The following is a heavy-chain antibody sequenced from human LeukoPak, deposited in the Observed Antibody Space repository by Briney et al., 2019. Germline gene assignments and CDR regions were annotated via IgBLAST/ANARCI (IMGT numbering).Heavy chain of an antibody. CDR1: GGSFSGYY. Sequence: SETLSLTCAVYGGSFSGYYWSWIRQPPGKGLEWIGEINHSGSSNYNPSLKSRVTISVDTSKNQFSLKLSSVTAADTAVYYCARDTEVAGARGRFDPWGQGTLVTVSS. J-gene: IGHJ5*02. CDR2: INHSGSS. D-gene: IGHD6-19*01. V-gene: IGHV4-34*01. CDR3: ARDTEVAGARGRFDP.